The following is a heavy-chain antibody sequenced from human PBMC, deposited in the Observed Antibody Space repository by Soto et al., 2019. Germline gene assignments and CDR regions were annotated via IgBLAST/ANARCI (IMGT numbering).Heavy chain of an antibody. Sequence: SVKVSCQASGYTFTDYYMHWVRQAPGQGPEWIGWINPNSGGTNYAQKVQRWVTITSDTPIHTAYLPLSRLRSDDTAAYYCATHSAYDSVGFDYWGQGTLVTVSS. CDR2: INPNSGGT. CDR3: ATHSAYDSVGFDY. CDR1: GYTFTDYY. V-gene: IGHV1-2*04. J-gene: IGHJ4*02. D-gene: IGHD5-12*01.